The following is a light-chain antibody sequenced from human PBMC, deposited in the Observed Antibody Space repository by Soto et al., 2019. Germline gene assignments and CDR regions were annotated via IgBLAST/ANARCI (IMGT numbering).Light chain of an antibody. CDR3: QQYHSYPVT. Sequence: DIQMTQSPSTLSASVGDRVTITCRASQSITTWLDWYQQKPGEAPKIMIYQASNLESGSPTMFSGSASGTDFTLTISSLQADDFATYYCQQYHSYPVTFGQGTRLEIK. CDR2: QAS. V-gene: IGKV1-5*03. CDR1: QSITTW. J-gene: IGKJ5*01.